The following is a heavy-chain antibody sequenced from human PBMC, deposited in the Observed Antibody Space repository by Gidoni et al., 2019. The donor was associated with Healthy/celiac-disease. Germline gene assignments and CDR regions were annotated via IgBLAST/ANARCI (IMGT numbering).Heavy chain of an antibody. Sequence: QVQLVQSGAEVKKPGASVKVSCKASGYTFTGYYMHWLRQAPGQGLEWMGWINPNSGGTNYAQKFQGWVTMTRDTSISTAYMELSRLRSDDTAVYYCASSGPYYGDYEKPIYYYGMDVWGQGTTVTVSS. D-gene: IGHD4-17*01. CDR3: ASSGPYYGDYEKPIYYYGMDV. J-gene: IGHJ6*02. CDR2: INPNSGGT. CDR1: GYTFTGYY. V-gene: IGHV1-2*04.